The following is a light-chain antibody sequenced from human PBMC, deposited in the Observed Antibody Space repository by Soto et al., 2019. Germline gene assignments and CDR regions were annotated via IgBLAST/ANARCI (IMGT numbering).Light chain of an antibody. CDR1: TSNIGSNY. V-gene: IGLV1-47*01. CDR3: ATWDDSLNGFYV. J-gene: IGLJ1*01. Sequence: QSVLTQPPSASGTPVQGVTISCSGSTSNIGSNYVYWYQQLPGTAPKLLIYRNNQRPSGVPDRFSGSKSGTSAFLAISGLRSDDEADYCCATWDDSLNGFYVFGTGTKLTV. CDR2: RNN.